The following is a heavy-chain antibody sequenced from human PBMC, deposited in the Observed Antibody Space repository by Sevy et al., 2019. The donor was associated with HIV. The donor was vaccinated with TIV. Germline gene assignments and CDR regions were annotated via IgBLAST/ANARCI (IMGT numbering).Heavy chain of an antibody. CDR2: ISFDGGNK. CDR3: ARGPYNSGLRLDF. CDR1: GFSLSDYA. Sequence: GGSLRLSCAASGFSLSDYAIHWARQGPVKGLEWLTVISFDGGNKYYADSVKGRFTISRENSKNTVSLQMNSLRPDDTALYSCARGPYNSGLRLDFWGRGILVTVSS. V-gene: IGHV3-30-3*01. D-gene: IGHD5-12*01. J-gene: IGHJ4*02.